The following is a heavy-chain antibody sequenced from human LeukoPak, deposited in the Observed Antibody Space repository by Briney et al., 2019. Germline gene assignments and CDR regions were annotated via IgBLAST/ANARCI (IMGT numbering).Heavy chain of an antibody. Sequence: SETLSLTCTVSGDAITSDKYYWGWIRQPPGKGLEWIGNIHHSGSTYYSPSLKSRVTISVDTSKNQFSLMLSSVTAADTAVYYCARGYDSSAYYPFNYWGQGTLVTVSS. CDR3: ARGYDSSAYYPFNY. CDR1: GDAITSDKYY. CDR2: IHHSGST. J-gene: IGHJ4*02. D-gene: IGHD3-22*01. V-gene: IGHV4-39*07.